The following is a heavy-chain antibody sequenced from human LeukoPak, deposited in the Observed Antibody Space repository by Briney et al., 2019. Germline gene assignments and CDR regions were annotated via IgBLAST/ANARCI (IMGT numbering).Heavy chain of an antibody. Sequence: PGGSLRLSCAASGLTFSSYWMSWVRQAPGKGLQWVAKIKQDGTEKFYMDSVKGRFTISRDNARKSLYLQMNSLRAEDTAVYYCARGDFNDNGDYVDAFDVWGQGTVVTVSS. CDR1: GLTFSSYW. D-gene: IGHD4-17*01. CDR3: ARGDFNDNGDYVDAFDV. J-gene: IGHJ3*01. V-gene: IGHV3-7*01. CDR2: IKQDGTEK.